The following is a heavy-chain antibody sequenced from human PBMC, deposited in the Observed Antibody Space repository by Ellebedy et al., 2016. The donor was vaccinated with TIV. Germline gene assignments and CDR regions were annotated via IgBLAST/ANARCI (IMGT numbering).Heavy chain of an antibody. V-gene: IGHV1-2*02. CDR1: GYTFTGYY. CDR3: ARAPPSGGMKY. J-gene: IGHJ1*01. Sequence: ASVKVSCKASGYTFTGYYLHWVRQAPGRRLEWMGWIDSNSGDTTYAQTFKGRVTMTRDTSMATVYLEISTLISDDTAVYFCARAPPSGGMKYWGQGTPVTVSS. D-gene: IGHD3-16*01. CDR2: IDSNSGDT.